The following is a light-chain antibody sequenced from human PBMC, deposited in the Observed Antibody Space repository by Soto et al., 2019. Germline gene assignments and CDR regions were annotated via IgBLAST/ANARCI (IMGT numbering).Light chain of an antibody. CDR3: GTWDSSMSAFV. Sequence: VLTQPPSVSAAPGQKVTIFCSGSSSNIGNNYVSWYQQLPGTAPKLLIYDNNKRPSGIPDRFSGSKSGTSATLGITGLQTGDEADYYCGTWDSSMSAFVFGTGTKVTVL. CDR1: SSNIGNNY. V-gene: IGLV1-51*01. CDR2: DNN. J-gene: IGLJ1*01.